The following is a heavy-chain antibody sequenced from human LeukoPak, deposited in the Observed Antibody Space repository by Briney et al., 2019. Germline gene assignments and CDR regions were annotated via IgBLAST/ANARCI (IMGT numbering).Heavy chain of an antibody. CDR3: ARQIMVVVVADPYHYYMDV. CDR2: INWNGGST. Sequence: GSLRLSCEVSGFNVDDYGMSWVRQAPGKGLEWVCDINWNGGSTGYADSAKGRFTISRDNAKNSLYLQMNSLRAEDTALYYCARQIMVVVVADPYHYYMDVWGKGTTVTVSS. J-gene: IGHJ6*03. V-gene: IGHV3-20*04. D-gene: IGHD2-15*01. CDR1: GFNVDDYG.